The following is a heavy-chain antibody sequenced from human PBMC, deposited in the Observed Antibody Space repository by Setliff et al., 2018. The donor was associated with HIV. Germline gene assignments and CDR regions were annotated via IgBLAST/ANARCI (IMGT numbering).Heavy chain of an antibody. CDR2: IKRDGSEK. J-gene: IGHJ4*02. CDR1: GFTFDDYG. CDR3: TRHYGSGTYCLAY. V-gene: IGHV3-7*01. D-gene: IGHD3-10*01. Sequence: GGSLRLSCAASGFTFDDYGMSWVRQAPGKGLEWVANIKRDGSEKYYVDSVKGRFTIPRDNAKNSLYLQMNSLRAEDTAVYYCTRHYGSGTYCLAYWGQGTLGTVSS.